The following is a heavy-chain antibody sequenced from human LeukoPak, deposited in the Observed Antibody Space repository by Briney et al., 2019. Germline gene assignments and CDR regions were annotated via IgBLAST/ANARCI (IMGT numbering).Heavy chain of an antibody. J-gene: IGHJ6*02. D-gene: IGHD3-3*01. CDR2: ISSSRSYI. V-gene: IGHV3-21*01. CDR3: ARDSFAAFGDV. CDR1: GFTFSSYS. Sequence: GGSLRLSCAASGFTFSSYSMNWVRQAPGKGLEWVSSISSSRSYIYYADSVKGRFTISRDNAKNSLYLQMNSLRAEDTAVYYCARDSFAAFGDVWGQGTTVTVSS.